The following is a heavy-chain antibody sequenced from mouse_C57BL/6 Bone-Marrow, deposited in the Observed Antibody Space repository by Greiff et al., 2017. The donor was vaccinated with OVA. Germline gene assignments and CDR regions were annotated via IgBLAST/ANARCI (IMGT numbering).Heavy chain of an antibody. CDR1: GYSFTGYY. J-gene: IGHJ3*01. CDR2: INPSTGGT. Sequence: EVKLEESGPELVKPGASVKISCKASGYSFTGYYMNWVKQSPDKSLEWIGEINPSTGGTTYNQKFKSKATLTVDKSSSTAYMQLKSLTSEDSAVYYCAIDYEWFAYWGQGTLVTVSA. CDR3: AIDYEWFAY. D-gene: IGHD2-4*01. V-gene: IGHV1-42*01.